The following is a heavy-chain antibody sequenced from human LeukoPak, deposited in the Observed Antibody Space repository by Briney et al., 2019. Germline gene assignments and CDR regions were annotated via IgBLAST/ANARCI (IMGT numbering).Heavy chain of an antibody. V-gene: IGHV4-59*08. CDR1: GGSISSYY. D-gene: IGHD4-17*01. Sequence: PSETLSLTCTVSGGSISSYYWSWIRQPPGKGMEWIGYIYYSGSSNYNPSLTSRVTISVDTSKNQFSLKLSSVTAADTAVYYCARSKSYGDPYAFDIWGQGTMVTVSS. CDR3: ARSKSYGDPYAFDI. J-gene: IGHJ3*02. CDR2: IYYSGSS.